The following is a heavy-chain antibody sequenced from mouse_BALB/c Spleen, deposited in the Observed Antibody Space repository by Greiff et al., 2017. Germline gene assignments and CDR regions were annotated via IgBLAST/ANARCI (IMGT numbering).Heavy chain of an antibody. CDR2: IFPGTGTT. J-gene: IGHJ4*01. CDR3: ARRGDYYAMDY. V-gene: IGHV1S132*01. CDR1: GYTFTSYW. Sequence: QVQLQQSGAELVKPGASVKLSCKTSGYTFTSYWIQWVKQRPGQGLGWIGEIFPGTGTTYYNEKFTGKATLTIDTSSSTAYMQLSSLTSEDSAVYFCARRGDYYAMDYWGQGTSVTVSS.